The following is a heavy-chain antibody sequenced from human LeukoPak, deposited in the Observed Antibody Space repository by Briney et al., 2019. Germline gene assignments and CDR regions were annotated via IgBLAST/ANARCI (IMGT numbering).Heavy chain of an antibody. CDR3: AKHEFSSSWPEYFQH. Sequence: GGSLRLSCAASGFTFRSYAMQWVRQAPGKGLEWVSYITYNSGTIFYADSVKGRFTISRDNSKNTLYLQMNSLRAEDTAVYYCAKHEFSSSWPEYFQHWGQGTLVTVSS. CDR2: ITYNSGTI. J-gene: IGHJ1*01. CDR1: GFTFRSYA. V-gene: IGHV3-48*01. D-gene: IGHD6-13*01.